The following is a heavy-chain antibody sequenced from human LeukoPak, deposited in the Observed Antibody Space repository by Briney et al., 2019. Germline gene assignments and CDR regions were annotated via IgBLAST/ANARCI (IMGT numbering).Heavy chain of an antibody. D-gene: IGHD2-2*01. CDR1: GGSISSGSYY. Sequence: SETLSLTCTVSGGSISSGSYYWRWLRQPAGKGLEWLGRIYTSGSTNYNPSLKSRVTISVDTSKNQFSLKLSSVTAADTAVYYCARGVVVPAAHFDYWGQGTLVTVSS. V-gene: IGHV4-61*02. CDR2: IYTSGST. J-gene: IGHJ4*02. CDR3: ARGVVVPAAHFDY.